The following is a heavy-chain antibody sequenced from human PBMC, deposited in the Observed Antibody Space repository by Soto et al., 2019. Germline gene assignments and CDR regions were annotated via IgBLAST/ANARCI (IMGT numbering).Heavy chain of an antibody. V-gene: IGHV4-59*08. CDR3: ARYGGNSISAFYYGMDV. CDR1: GGSITSYS. CDR2: IYNSESTGST. Sequence: SETLSLTCTVSGGSITSYSWNWIRQSPGKGLEWIGYIYNSESTGSTYYNPSLKSRVTISVDTSKNQFSLKLSSVTAADTAVYYCARYGGNSISAFYYGMDVWGQGTTVTVSS. J-gene: IGHJ6*02. D-gene: IGHD2-21*02.